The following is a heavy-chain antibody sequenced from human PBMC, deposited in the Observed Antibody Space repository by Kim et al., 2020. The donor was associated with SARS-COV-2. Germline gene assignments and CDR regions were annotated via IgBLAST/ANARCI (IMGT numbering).Heavy chain of an antibody. D-gene: IGHD6-19*01. J-gene: IGHJ6*02. CDR3: ATGPAVAGTLVHYYYYYGMDV. Sequence: ASVKVSCKVSGYTLTELSMHWVRQAPGKGLEWMGGFDPEDGETIYAQKFQGRVTMTEDTSTDTAYMELSSLRSEDTAVYDCATGPAVAGTLVHYYYYYGMDVWGHGTQVTVSS. CDR1: GYTLTELS. CDR2: FDPEDGET. V-gene: IGHV1-24*01.